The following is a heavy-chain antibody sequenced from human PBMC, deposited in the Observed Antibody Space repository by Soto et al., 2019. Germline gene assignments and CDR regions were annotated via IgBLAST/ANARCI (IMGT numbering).Heavy chain of an antibody. CDR3: AKDSPLDYSNHLDYFDY. CDR2: ISGSGGST. V-gene: IGHV3-23*01. Sequence: GALRLSCAASGFTFSSYAMSWVRQAPGKGLEWVSAISGSGGSTYYADSVKGRFTISRDNSKNTLYLQMNSLRAEDTAVYYCAKDSPLDYSNHLDYFDYWGQGTLVTVSS. CDR1: GFTFSSYA. J-gene: IGHJ4*02. D-gene: IGHD4-4*01.